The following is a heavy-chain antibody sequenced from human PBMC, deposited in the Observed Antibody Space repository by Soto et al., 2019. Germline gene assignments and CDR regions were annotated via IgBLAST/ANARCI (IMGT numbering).Heavy chain of an antibody. CDR2: TSDYNGNT. CDR3: ARGGGIYSISWPLDY. CDR1: GYTFTNYG. D-gene: IGHD6-13*01. Sequence: ASVKVSCKASGYTFTNYGISWVRQAPGQGLEWMGWTSDYNGNTNYAQKFQGRVTLTTDTSTSTAYMELRSLRSDDTAVYYCARGGGIYSISWPLDYWGQGTLVTVSS. J-gene: IGHJ4*02. V-gene: IGHV1-18*04.